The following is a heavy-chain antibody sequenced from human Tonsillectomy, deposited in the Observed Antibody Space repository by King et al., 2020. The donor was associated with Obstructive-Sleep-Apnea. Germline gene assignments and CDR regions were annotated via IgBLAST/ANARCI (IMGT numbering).Heavy chain of an antibody. V-gene: IGHV3-15*01. J-gene: IGHJ6*02. Sequence: EVQLVESGGGLVKPGGSLRLSCAASGFIFSNAWMSWVRQAPGKGPEWVGRIKSKADGGTTDYAAPVKGRFTISRDDSKNTLYLQLNSLKNEDTAVYVCTTSPYHYDSSHKPAEFYYYFYGTDVWGQGTTVTVSS. CDR1: GFIFSNAW. D-gene: IGHD3-22*01. CDR3: TTSPYHYDSSHKPAEFYYYFYGTDV. CDR2: IKSKADGGTT.